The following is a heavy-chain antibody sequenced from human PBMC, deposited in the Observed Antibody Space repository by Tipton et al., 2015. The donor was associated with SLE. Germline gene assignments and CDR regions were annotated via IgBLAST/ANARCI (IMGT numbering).Heavy chain of an antibody. D-gene: IGHD3-22*01. CDR3: ARDRNYYDSSGFFLDF. J-gene: IGHJ4*02. V-gene: IGHV3-33*01. CDR2: IWYDGSNK. Sequence: SLRLSCAASGFSFSTNAMHWVRQAPDKGLEWVAVIWYDGSNKYYADSVKGRFTISRDSSKNTLYLQMNSLRAEDTAIYYCARDRNYYDSSGFFLDFWGQGTLVTVSS. CDR1: GFSFSTNA.